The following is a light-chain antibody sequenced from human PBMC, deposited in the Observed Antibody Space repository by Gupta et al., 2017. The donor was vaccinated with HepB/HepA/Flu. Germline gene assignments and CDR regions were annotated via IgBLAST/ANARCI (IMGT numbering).Light chain of an antibody. CDR1: SGSIASNY. V-gene: IGLV6-57*03. J-gene: IGLJ2*01. Sequence: NFMLTQPHSVSESPGKTVTISCTRSSGSIASNYVQWYQQRPGSAPTTVIYEDNKRPSGVPDRFSGSIDSSSNSASLTISGLKNEDEADYYCQSYDSSNHGVFGGGTKLTVL. CDR2: EDN. CDR3: QSYDSSNHGV.